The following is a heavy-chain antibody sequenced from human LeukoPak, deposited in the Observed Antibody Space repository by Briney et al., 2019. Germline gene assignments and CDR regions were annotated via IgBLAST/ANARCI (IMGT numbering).Heavy chain of an antibody. CDR1: GFIFSNYR. Sequence: GGSLRLSCAASGFIFSNYRMHWVRQHPGKEPVWVARVTGEGSSIYADSVKGRFTISRDNAKNRVSLQMNSLRVEDTGVYYCVRESSGYGSWGPRALVTVSS. CDR2: VTGEGSS. V-gene: IGHV3-74*01. J-gene: IGHJ5*02. D-gene: IGHD3-22*01. CDR3: VRESSGYGS.